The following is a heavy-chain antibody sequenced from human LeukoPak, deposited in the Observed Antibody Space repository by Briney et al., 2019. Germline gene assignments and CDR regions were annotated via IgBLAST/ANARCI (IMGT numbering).Heavy chain of an antibody. Sequence: GASVKVSCNASGYTFTGYYMHWVRQAPGQGLEWMGWINPNSGGTNYAQKFQGRVTMTRDTPISTAYMELTSLRSDDTAVYYCARAEAIDFWGQGTLVTVSS. V-gene: IGHV1-2*02. CDR2: INPNSGGT. D-gene: IGHD5-12*01. J-gene: IGHJ4*02. CDR1: GYTFTGYY. CDR3: ARAEAIDF.